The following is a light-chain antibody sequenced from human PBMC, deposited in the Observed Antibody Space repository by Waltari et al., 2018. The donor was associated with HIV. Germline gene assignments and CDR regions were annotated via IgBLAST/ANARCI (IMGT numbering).Light chain of an antibody. Sequence: QTVVTQESSLSVSPGGTVTLTCGLSSGSVSGRSSPRWSQQTPGQAPRTLIYNTNTRSSGVPDRCSGSIRGNKAALTISGAQADDECDYHCVLYVGSGIWVFGGGTKLTVL. CDR2: NTN. CDR1: SGSVSGRSS. CDR3: VLYVGSGIWV. J-gene: IGLJ3*02. V-gene: IGLV8-61*01.